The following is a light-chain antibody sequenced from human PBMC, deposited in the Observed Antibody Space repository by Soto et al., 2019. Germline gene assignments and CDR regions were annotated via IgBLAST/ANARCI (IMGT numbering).Light chain of an antibody. V-gene: IGKV1-12*01. CDR1: QGISSW. CDR3: QQSYSTPPT. Sequence: DIQMTQSPSSVSASVGDRVTITCRASQGISSWLAWYQQKPGKAPKLLIYAASSLQSGVPLRFSGRGSGPDFTLTISSVQPDDFAIYFCQQSYSTPPTFGQGTTLEIK. J-gene: IGKJ2*01. CDR2: AAS.